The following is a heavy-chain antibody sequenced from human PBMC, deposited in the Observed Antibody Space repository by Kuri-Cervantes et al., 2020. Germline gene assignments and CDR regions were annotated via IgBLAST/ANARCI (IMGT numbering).Heavy chain of an antibody. V-gene: IGHV4-30-2*01. CDR2: IYHSGST. Sequence: SETLSLTCAVSGGSISSGGYSWSWIRQPPGKGLEWIGYIYHSGSTYHNPSLKSRVTMSVDTSKNQFSLKLSSVTAADTAVYYCARVLRTTVTTRNYYYYYGMDVWGQGTTVTVSS. D-gene: IGHD4-17*01. CDR3: ARVLRTTVTTRNYYYYYGMDV. CDR1: GGSISSGGYS. J-gene: IGHJ6*02.